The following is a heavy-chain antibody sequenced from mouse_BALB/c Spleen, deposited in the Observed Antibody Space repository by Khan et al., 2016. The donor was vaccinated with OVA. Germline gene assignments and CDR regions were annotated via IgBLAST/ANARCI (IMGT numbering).Heavy chain of an antibody. CDR2: ISYSGNT. Sequence: LQQSGPGLVKPSQSLSLTYTVTGYSITSDYAWNWIRQFPGNKLEWMGYISYSGNTKYNPSLKSRISITRHTSKNQFFLQLNSVTAEDTATYYCARIYGGDFDYWGQGTTLTVSS. V-gene: IGHV3-2*02. CDR1: GYSITSDYA. CDR3: ARIYGGDFDY. D-gene: IGHD1-1*01. J-gene: IGHJ2*01.